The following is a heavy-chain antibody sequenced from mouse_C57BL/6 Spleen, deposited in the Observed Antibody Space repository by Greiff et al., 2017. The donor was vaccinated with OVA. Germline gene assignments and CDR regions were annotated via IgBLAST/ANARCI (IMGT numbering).Heavy chain of an antibody. CDR2: INPNSGST. J-gene: IGHJ1*03. Sequence: QVQLQQPGAELVKPGASVKLSCKASGYTFTSYWMHWVKQRPGQGLEWIGMINPNSGSTNYNESFKSKATLTVDKSSSTAYMQLSSLTSEDTAVYYCARWSPYFDVWGTGTTVTVSS. V-gene: IGHV1-64*01. CDR3: ARWSPYFDV. CDR1: GYTFTSYW.